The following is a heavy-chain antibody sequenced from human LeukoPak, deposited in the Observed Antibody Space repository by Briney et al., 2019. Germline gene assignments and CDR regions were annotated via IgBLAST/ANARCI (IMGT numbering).Heavy chain of an antibody. Sequence: ASVKVSSTASGYTFTGYYMHWVRQAPGQGLEWMGWINPNSGGTNYAQKFQGRVTMTRETSISTAYMELSRLRSDDTAVYYCTKMARGLDYWGQGTSVTVSS. CDR1: GYTFTGYY. J-gene: IGHJ4*02. D-gene: IGHD5-24*01. CDR3: TKMARGLDY. CDR2: INPNSGGT. V-gene: IGHV1-2*02.